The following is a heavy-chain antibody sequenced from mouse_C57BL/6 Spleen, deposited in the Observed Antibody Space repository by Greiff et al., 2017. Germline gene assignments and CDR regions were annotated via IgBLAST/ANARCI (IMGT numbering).Heavy chain of an antibody. Sequence: QVQLKESGPGILQPSQTLSLTCSFSGFSLSTSGMGVGWIRQPSGKGLEWLAHTWWDDDKYYNPALKSWNAMSKDTSKNHVFLKFANVDTADTATYYCARSYDDGGGAPWFAGWGQGTLVTVSA. J-gene: IGHJ3*01. CDR2: TWWDDDK. V-gene: IGHV8-8*01. D-gene: IGHD2-4*01. CDR1: GFSLSTSGMG. CDR3: ARSYDDGGGAPWFAG.